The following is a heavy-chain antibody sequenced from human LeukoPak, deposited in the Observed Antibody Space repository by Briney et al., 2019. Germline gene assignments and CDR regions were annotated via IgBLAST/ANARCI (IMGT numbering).Heavy chain of an antibody. D-gene: IGHD3-22*01. CDR2: IYYSGST. CDR1: GGSFSGYY. J-gene: IGHJ4*02. CDR3: ARGPIYYYDSSGYHSPFDY. V-gene: IGHV4-34*01. Sequence: PSETLSLTCAVYGGSFSGYYWGWLRQPPGKGLEWIGSIYYSGSTYYNPSLKSRVTISVDTSKNQFSLKLSSVTAADTAVYYCARGPIYYYDSSGYHSPFDYWGQGTLVTVSS.